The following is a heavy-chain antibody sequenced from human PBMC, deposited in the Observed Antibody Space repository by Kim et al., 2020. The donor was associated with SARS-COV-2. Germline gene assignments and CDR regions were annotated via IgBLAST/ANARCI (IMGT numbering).Heavy chain of an antibody. Sequence: SETLSLTCTVSGGSISSSSYYWGWIRQPPGKGLEWIGSIYYSGSTYYNPSLKSRVTISVDTSKNQFSLKLSSVTAADTAVYYCARYCSSTSCYGGPIFDYWGQGTLVTVSS. J-gene: IGHJ4*02. CDR3: ARYCSSTSCYGGPIFDY. CDR2: IYYSGST. D-gene: IGHD2-2*01. V-gene: IGHV4-39*01. CDR1: GGSISSSSYY.